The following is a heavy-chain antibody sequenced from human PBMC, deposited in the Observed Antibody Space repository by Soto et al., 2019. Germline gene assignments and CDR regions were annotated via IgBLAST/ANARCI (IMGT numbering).Heavy chain of an antibody. D-gene: IGHD3-10*01. J-gene: IGHJ4*02. CDR1: GYTFSNYD. Sequence: QVPLVQSGAELKKPGASVKVSCKASGYTFSNYDMNWVRQATGQGPEWIGWVNPNNGDTGYAQKLQGRVTLTTDISTTTANMELTSLRSEDTVIYYFAKVSRKGSAIDFDYWGQGTLITVTS. CDR3: AKVSRKGSAIDFDY. CDR2: VNPNNGDT. V-gene: IGHV1-8*01.